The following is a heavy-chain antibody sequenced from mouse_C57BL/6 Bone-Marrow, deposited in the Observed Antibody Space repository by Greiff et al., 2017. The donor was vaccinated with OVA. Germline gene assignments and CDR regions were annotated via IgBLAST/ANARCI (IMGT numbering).Heavy chain of an antibody. D-gene: IGHD1-1*01. J-gene: IGHJ2*01. CDR1: GYTFTSYG. V-gene: IGHV1-81*01. CDR3: ARTHYYGSLYYFDY. CDR2: IYPSSGNT. Sequence: QVQLQQSGAELARPGASVKLSCKASGYTFTSYGISWVKQRTGQGLEWLGEIYPSSGNTYYNEKFKGKATLTADNSSSTAYMELRSLTSEDSAVYFCARTHYYGSLYYFDYWGQGTTLTVSS.